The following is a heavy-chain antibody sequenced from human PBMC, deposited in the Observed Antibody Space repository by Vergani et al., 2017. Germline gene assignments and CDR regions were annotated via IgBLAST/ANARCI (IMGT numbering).Heavy chain of an antibody. V-gene: IGHV1-69*02. CDR2: INPILGIA. Sequence: QVQLVQSGAEVKKPGSSVKVSCKASGGTFSSYTISWVRQAPGQGLEWMGRINPILGIANDAQKFQGTVTITADKSTSPAYVELSGLRSEDTAVYYGATGGDGYNSGAFDIWGKGTMVTVSS. CDR1: GGTFSSYT. D-gene: IGHD5-24*01. CDR3: ATGGDGYNSGAFDI. J-gene: IGHJ3*02.